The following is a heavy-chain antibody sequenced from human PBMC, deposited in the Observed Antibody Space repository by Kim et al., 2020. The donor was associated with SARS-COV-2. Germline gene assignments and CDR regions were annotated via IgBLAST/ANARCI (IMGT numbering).Heavy chain of an antibody. CDR2: ISSSSSYI. V-gene: IGHV3-21*01. Sequence: GGSLRLSCAASGFTFSSYSMNWVRQAPGKGLEWVSSISSSSSYIYYADSVKGRFTISRDNAKNSLYLQMNSLRAEDTAVYYCARDLYGWSGYYPPRGPYNWFDPWGQGTLVTVSS. CDR3: ARDLYGWSGYYPPRGPYNWFDP. J-gene: IGHJ5*02. D-gene: IGHD3-3*01. CDR1: GFTFSSYS.